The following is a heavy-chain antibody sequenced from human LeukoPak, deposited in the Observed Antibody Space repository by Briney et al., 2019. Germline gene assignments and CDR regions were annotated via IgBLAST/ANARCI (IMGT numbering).Heavy chain of an antibody. CDR2: IKEDGSEK. J-gene: IGHJ4*02. D-gene: IGHD1-26*01. Sequence: GGSLRLSCAASEFVFSSYWMTWVRQAPGKGLEWVANIKEDGSEKYYVDSVKGRFTISRDNAKNSLYLQMNSLRAEDTAVYYCARVGVGATDDYWGQGTLVTVSS. CDR1: EFVFSSYW. CDR3: ARVGVGATDDY. V-gene: IGHV3-7*01.